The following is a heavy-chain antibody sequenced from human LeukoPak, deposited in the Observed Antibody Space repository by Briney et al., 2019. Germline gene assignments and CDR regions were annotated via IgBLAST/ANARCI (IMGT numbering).Heavy chain of an antibody. CDR2: ISYDASNK. CDR1: GFTFSNHA. Sequence: PGGSLRLSCAVSGFTFSNHAMHWVRRAPGKGLEWVAVISYDASNKYYEESVKGRFTISRDNSKNTLYLQMNRLRPEDTAVYYCARQDGRCFDEWGQGTPGTVSA. V-gene: IGHV3-30*04. J-gene: IGHJ4*02. CDR3: ARQDGRCFDE. D-gene: IGHD2-15*01.